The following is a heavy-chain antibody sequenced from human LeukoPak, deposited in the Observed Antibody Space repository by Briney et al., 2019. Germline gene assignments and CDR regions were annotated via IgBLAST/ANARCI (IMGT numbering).Heavy chain of an antibody. Sequence: PGGSLRLSCAVSGFTFSNSRMNWVRQAPGKGLEWVSSISSSSSFIYYADSMKGRFTVSRDNAKNTVYLQMNNLRGEDTALYYCSKAGDTNYYRHGDYWGQGTLVTVSS. CDR3: SKAGDTNYYRHGDY. CDR2: ISSSSSFI. CDR1: GFTFSNSR. J-gene: IGHJ4*02. D-gene: IGHD4-11*01. V-gene: IGHV3-21*04.